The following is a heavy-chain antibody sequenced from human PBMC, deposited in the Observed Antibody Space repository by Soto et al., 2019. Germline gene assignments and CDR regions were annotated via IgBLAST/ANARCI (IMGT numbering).Heavy chain of an antibody. CDR2: IFYSGST. Sequence: SETLSLTCTVSGGSVSSGSYSWSWIRQPPGKGLEWIGYIFYSGSTHYNPSLQSRVTISIDTSKNQFSLKLTSVTAADSAVYYCARVQYSSSWEFDYWGQGTLVTVSS. J-gene: IGHJ4*02. CDR1: GGSVSSGSYS. D-gene: IGHD6-13*01. CDR3: ARVQYSSSWEFDY. V-gene: IGHV4-61*01.